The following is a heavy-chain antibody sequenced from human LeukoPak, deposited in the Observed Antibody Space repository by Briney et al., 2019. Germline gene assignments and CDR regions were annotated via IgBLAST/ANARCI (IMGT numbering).Heavy chain of an antibody. J-gene: IGHJ3*02. CDR1: GGSISSGSYY. V-gene: IGHV4-61*02. Sequence: PSQTLSLTCTVSGGSISSGSYYRSWIRQPAGKGLEWIGRIYTSGSTNYNRSLKSRVTISVDTSKNQFSLKLSSVTAADTAVYYCARVLYSSGWYVHAFDIWGQGTMVTVSS. CDR2: IYTSGST. CDR3: ARVLYSSGWYVHAFDI. D-gene: IGHD6-19*01.